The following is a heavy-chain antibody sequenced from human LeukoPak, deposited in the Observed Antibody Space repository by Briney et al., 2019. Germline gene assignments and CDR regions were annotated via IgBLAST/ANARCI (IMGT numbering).Heavy chain of an antibody. CDR3: AREYESGYYSLGY. V-gene: IGHV3-30-3*01. CDR1: GFTFSSYA. D-gene: IGHD3-3*01. Sequence: GGSLRLSCAASGFTFSSYAMHWVRQAPGKGLEWVAVISYDGSNKYYADSVKGRLTISRDNSKNTLYLQMNSLRAEDTAVYYCAREYESGYYSLGYWGQGTLVTVSS. CDR2: ISYDGSNK. J-gene: IGHJ4*02.